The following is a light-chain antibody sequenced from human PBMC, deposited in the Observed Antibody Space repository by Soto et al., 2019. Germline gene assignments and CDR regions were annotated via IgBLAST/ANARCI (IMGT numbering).Light chain of an antibody. CDR1: KSDIGVYDF. J-gene: IGLJ1*01. CDR2: EVV. CDR3: KSYAGSNTYV. Sequence: QSVLTQPASVSGSPGQSVTISCTGTKSDIGVYDFVSWYQHHPGKAPRPIIYEVVQRPSGVPDRFSGSKSGNTASLTVSGLQAADEADYFCKSYAGSNTYVFGSGTKVTVL. V-gene: IGLV2-8*01.